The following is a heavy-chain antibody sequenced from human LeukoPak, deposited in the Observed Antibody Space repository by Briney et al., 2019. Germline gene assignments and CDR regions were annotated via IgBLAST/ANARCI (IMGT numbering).Heavy chain of an antibody. CDR1: GFTVKTNY. D-gene: IGHD3-3*01. J-gene: IGHJ3*02. Sequence: GGSLRLSCAASGFTVKTNYLSWVRQAPGKGLEWVSVIYSDGTTRYADSLRARFIISRDVSKNTVFLQMNSLRAEDTAVYYCAKGLRITIFGVVNDAFDIWGQGTMVTVSS. CDR2: IYSDGTT. V-gene: IGHV3-66*01. CDR3: AKGLRITIFGVVNDAFDI.